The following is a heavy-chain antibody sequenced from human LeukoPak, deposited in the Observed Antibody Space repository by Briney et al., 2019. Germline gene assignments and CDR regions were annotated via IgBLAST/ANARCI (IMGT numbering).Heavy chain of an antibody. CDR2: IYYSGST. J-gene: IGHJ4*02. CDR3: ARAFSQPLPYFDY. D-gene: IGHD2/OR15-2a*01. CDR1: GGSISSGDYY. V-gene: IGHV4-30-4*08. Sequence: PSQTLSLTCTVSGGSISSGDYYWSWIRQPPGKGLEWIGYIYYSGSTYYNPSLKSRVTISVDTSKNQFSLKLSSVTAADTAVYYCARAFSQPLPYFDYWGQGTLVTVSS.